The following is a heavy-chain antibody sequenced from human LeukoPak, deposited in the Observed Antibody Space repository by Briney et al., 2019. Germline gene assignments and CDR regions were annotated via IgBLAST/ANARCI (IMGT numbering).Heavy chain of an antibody. CDR2: ISGSGGST. Sequence: GGSLRLSCAASGFTFSSYAMSWVRQAPGKGLEWVSAISGSGGSTYYADSVEGRFTISRDNSKNTLYLQMNSLRAEDTAVYYCAKGTTVDYYDSSGPNWFDPWGQGTLVTVSS. CDR3: AKGTTVDYYDSSGPNWFDP. V-gene: IGHV3-23*01. CDR1: GFTFSSYA. D-gene: IGHD3-22*01. J-gene: IGHJ5*02.